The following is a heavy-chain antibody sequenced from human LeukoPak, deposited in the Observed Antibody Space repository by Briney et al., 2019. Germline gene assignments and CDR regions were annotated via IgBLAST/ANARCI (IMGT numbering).Heavy chain of an antibody. CDR2: IRNDGSNK. CDR3: AKGVGCSSSTCSGGEFDY. D-gene: IGHD2-2*01. CDR1: GFTFSSSG. J-gene: IGHJ4*02. Sequence: GGSLRLSCAASGFTFSSSGMHWVRQARGKGLEWVAFIRNDGSNKYYAESVKGRFTISRDNSKNTLYLQMNSLRAEDTAVYYCAKGVGCSSSTCSGGEFDYWGQGTLVTVSS. V-gene: IGHV3-30*02.